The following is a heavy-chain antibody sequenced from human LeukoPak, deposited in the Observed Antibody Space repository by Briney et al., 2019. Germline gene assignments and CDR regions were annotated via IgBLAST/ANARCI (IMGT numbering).Heavy chain of an antibody. Sequence: QPGRSLRLSCAASGFTFSSYGMHWVRQAPGKGLEWVAFIRYDGSNKYYADSVKGRFTISRDNSKNTLYLQMNSLRAEDTAVYYCAKGYCSSTSCYSPTYFDYWGQGTLVTVSS. CDR2: IRYDGSNK. CDR1: GFTFSSYG. J-gene: IGHJ4*02. CDR3: AKGYCSSTSCYSPTYFDY. V-gene: IGHV3-30*02. D-gene: IGHD2-2*01.